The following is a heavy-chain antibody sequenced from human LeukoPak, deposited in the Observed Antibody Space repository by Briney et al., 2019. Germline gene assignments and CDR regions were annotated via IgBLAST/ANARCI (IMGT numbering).Heavy chain of an antibody. Sequence: KPSETLSLTCAVYGGSFSGYYWSWIRQPPGKGLEWIGEINHSGSTNYNPSLKSRVTISVDTSKNQFSLKLSSVTAADTAVYYCARANTYDFWSGYYPYFDYWGQGTLVTVSS. V-gene: IGHV4-34*01. CDR2: INHSGST. CDR3: ARANTYDFWSGYYPYFDY. D-gene: IGHD3-3*01. J-gene: IGHJ4*02. CDR1: GGSFSGYY.